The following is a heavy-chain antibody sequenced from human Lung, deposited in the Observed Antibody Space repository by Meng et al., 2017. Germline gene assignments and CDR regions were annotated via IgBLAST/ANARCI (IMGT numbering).Heavy chain of an antibody. J-gene: IGHJ4*02. CDR1: GFTFSSYG. CDR2: ISYDGSNK. D-gene: IGHD6-13*01. Sequence: QVQLVESGGGVVQPGRSLRLSWAASGFTFSSYGMNWVRQAPGKGLEWVAVISYDGSNKYYADSVKGRFTISRDNSKNTLYLQMNSLRAEDTAVYYCAKDLSKQQQLGELDYWGQGTLVTVSS. V-gene: IGHV3-30*18. CDR3: AKDLSKQQQLGELDY.